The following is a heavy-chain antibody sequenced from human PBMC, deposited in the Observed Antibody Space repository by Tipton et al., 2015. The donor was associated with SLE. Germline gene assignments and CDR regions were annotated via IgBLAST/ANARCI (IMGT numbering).Heavy chain of an antibody. V-gene: IGHV4-39*01. J-gene: IGHJ4*02. CDR2: IYYSGST. CDR1: GGSISSYY. CDR3: ARRPPNDYGGHFDY. D-gene: IGHD4-23*01. Sequence: TLSLTCTVSGGSISSYYWSWIRQPPGKGLEWIGSIYYSGSTYYNPSLKSRVTISVDTSKNQFSLKLSSVTAADTAVYYCARRPPNDYGGHFDYWGQGTLVTVSS.